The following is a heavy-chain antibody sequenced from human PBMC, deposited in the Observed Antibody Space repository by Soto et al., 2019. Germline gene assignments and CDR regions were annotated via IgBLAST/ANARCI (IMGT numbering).Heavy chain of an antibody. V-gene: IGHV1-69*13. CDR1: GGTFSSYA. CDR2: IIPIFGTA. Sequence: SVKVSCKASGGTFSSYAISWVRQAPGQGLEWMGGIIPIFGTANYAQKFQGRVTITADESTSTAYMELSSLRSEDTAVYYCARAGVASNVGDIVATIWENWFDPWGQGTLVTVSS. D-gene: IGHD5-12*01. CDR3: ARAGVASNVGDIVATIWENWFDP. J-gene: IGHJ5*02.